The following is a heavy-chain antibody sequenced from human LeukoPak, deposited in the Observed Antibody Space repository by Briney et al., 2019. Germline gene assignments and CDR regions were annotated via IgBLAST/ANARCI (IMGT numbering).Heavy chain of an antibody. V-gene: IGHV3-48*01. CDR3: AKDVNSYCRGDCSDY. J-gene: IGHJ4*02. Sequence: PGGSLRLSCAASGFTFSSYSMNWVRQAPGKGLEWVSYISSSGSTIYYADSVKGRFTISRDNSKNTVSLEMNSLRAEDTAIYYCAKDVNSYCRGDCSDYWGQGTLVTVSS. CDR2: ISSSGSTI. D-gene: IGHD2-21*01. CDR1: GFTFSSYS.